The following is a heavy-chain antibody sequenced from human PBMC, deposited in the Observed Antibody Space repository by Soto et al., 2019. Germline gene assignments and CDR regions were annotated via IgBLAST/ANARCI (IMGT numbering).Heavy chain of an antibody. CDR1: GFTFSSYG. D-gene: IGHD1-20*01. V-gene: IGHV3-30*18. CDR3: AKDITRDHTYYYHYYGMDV. Sequence: PGGSLRLSCAASGFTFSSYGMHWVRQAPGKGLEWVAVISYDGSNKYYADSVKGRFTISRDNSKNTLYLQMNSLRAEDTAVYYCAKDITRDHTYYYHYYGMDVWGQGTTVTVSS. CDR2: ISYDGSNK. J-gene: IGHJ6*02.